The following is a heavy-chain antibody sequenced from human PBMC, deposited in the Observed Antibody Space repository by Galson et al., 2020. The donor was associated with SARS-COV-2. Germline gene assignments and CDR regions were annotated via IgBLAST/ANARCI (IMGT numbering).Heavy chain of an antibody. D-gene: IGHD7-27*01. CDR1: GFTFSSYW. J-gene: IGHJ4*02. Sequence: GESLKISCAASGFTFSSYWMHWVRQAPGKGLVWVSRIYSAGSSTSYAASVKGRFTISGDNAKNTLYLQLNSRRAEDTAVYYCARGDMGNDYFDYWGQGTLVTVSS. CDR3: ARGDMGNDYFDY. CDR2: IYSAGSST. V-gene: IGHV3-74*01.